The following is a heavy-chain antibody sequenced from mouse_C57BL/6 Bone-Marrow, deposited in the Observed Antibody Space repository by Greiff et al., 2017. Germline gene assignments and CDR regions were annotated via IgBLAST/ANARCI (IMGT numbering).Heavy chain of an antibody. CDR2: INPNNGGT. V-gene: IGHV1-26*01. CDR3: AIYYYGSSYDAMDY. Sequence: EVQLQQSGPELVKPGASVKISCKASGYTFTDYYMNWVKQSHGKSLEWIGDINPNNGGTSYNQKFKGKATLTVDKSSSTAYMELLSLTSEDSAVYYCAIYYYGSSYDAMDYWGQGTSVTVSS. CDR1: GYTFTDYY. J-gene: IGHJ4*01. D-gene: IGHD1-1*01.